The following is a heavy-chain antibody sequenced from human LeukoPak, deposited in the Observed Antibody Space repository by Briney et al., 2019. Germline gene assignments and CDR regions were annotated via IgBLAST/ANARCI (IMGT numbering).Heavy chain of an antibody. CDR2: ISSGSDHI. V-gene: IGHV3-21*01. J-gene: IGHJ4*02. Sequence: PGGSLRLSCVASGFTFSSHSMNWVRQAPGKGLEWVASISSGSDHIYYADSVKGRFTISRDNARNSLYLQMDSLRVEDTAVYYCARDGRGAVAGFDYWGQGTLVTVSS. CDR1: GFTFSSHS. D-gene: IGHD6-19*01. CDR3: ARDGRGAVAGFDY.